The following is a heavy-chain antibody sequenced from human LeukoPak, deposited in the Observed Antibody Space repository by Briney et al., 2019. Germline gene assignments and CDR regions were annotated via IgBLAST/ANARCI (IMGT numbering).Heavy chain of an antibody. CDR3: SRNLELSAATLPGF. CDR2: ISGDGSRI. J-gene: IGHJ4*02. V-gene: IGHV3-74*01. Sequence: GGSLRLSCAASGFTFSSSAMSWVRQVPGKGLEWVSRISGDGSRITYADSVRGRFTISRDNAKNTLYLQMNSLRAEDTAVYYCSRNLELSAATLPGFWGQGTLVTVSS. CDR1: GFTFSSSA. D-gene: IGHD2-15*01.